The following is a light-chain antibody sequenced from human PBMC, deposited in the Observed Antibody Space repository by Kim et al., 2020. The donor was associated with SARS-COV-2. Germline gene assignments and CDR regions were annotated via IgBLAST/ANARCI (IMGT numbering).Light chain of an antibody. CDR2: AAS. CDR1: QSISSH. V-gene: IGKV1-39*01. J-gene: IGKJ3*01. CDR3: QQSYITPFT. Sequence: DIQMTQSPSSLSASVGDRVTITCRTTQSISSHLNWYQQKPGRAPKLLISAASTLQGGVPSRFSGSGSETDFTLTISSLQPEDFATYVCQQSYITPFTFCPGTKVDIK.